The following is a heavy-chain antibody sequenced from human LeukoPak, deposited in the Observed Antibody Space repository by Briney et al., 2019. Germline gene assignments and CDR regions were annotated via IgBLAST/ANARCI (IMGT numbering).Heavy chain of an antibody. V-gene: IGHV4-59*01. CDR3: ARGYSSSWYTGGY. Sequence: SETLSLTCTVSGGSISSYYWSWIRQPPGKGLEWIGYIYYSGSTNYNPSLKSRVTISVDTSKSQFSLKLSSVTAADTAVYYCARGYSSSWYTGGYWGQGTLVTVSS. D-gene: IGHD6-13*01. J-gene: IGHJ4*02. CDR1: GGSISSYY. CDR2: IYYSGST.